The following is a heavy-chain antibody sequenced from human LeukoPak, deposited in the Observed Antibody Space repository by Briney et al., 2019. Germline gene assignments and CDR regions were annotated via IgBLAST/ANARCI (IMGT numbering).Heavy chain of an antibody. CDR1: GFTFSSYA. V-gene: IGHV3-23*01. CDR2: ISVRGGST. J-gene: IGHJ6*04. CDR3: AKNPYCSSPSCYWEDV. Sequence: GGSLRLSCASSGFTFSSYAMSWVRQASGKGLEWVSAISVRGGSTYYAEAVKGRFTISRDNSKHSLYGPMKSLIAQDTPVDYCAKNPYCSSPSCYWEDVWGKGTTVTVSS. D-gene: IGHD2-2*01.